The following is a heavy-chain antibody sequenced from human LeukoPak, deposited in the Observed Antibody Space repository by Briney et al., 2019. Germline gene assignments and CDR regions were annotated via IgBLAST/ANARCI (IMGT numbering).Heavy chain of an antibody. J-gene: IGHJ6*03. Sequence: ASVKVSCKASGYTFTNYDINWVRQATGQGLEWMGWTNPNSGNTGYAQKFQGRVTMTRNTSISTAYMELSSLRSEDTAVYYCARVLAWGLASYSYYYMDVWGKGTTVTISS. V-gene: IGHV1-8*01. CDR2: TNPNSGNT. D-gene: IGHD3-16*01. CDR1: GYTFTNYD. CDR3: ARVLAWGLASYSYYYMDV.